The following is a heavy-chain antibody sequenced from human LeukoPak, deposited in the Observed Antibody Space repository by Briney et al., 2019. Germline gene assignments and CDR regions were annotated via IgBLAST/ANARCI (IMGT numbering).Heavy chain of an antibody. CDR3: AKNGQSGFSFDP. Sequence: GSLRLSCAASGFTFSDYYMSWIRQPPGKGLEWIGEGSESGGTKFNPSLKSRVTISADTSKNQFSLKLNSVTAADTAVYYCAKNGQSGFSFDPWGQGTLVTVSS. J-gene: IGHJ5*02. D-gene: IGHD3-3*01. CDR1: GFTFSDYY. CDR2: GSESGGT. V-gene: IGHV4-34*08.